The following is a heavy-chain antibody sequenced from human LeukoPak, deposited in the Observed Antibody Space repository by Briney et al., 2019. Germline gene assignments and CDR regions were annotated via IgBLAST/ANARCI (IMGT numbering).Heavy chain of an antibody. V-gene: IGHV4-39*01. Sequence: SETLSLTCTVSGGSISSDSYYWAWIRQPPGKGLEWIASIYYSGSTYYNPSLKSRVTISVDTSRNQFSLKLSSVTAADTAVYYCASLAVAGLSEGYWGQGTPVIVPS. CDR1: GGSISSDSYY. CDR3: ASLAVAGLSEGY. CDR2: IYYSGST. J-gene: IGHJ4*02. D-gene: IGHD6-19*01.